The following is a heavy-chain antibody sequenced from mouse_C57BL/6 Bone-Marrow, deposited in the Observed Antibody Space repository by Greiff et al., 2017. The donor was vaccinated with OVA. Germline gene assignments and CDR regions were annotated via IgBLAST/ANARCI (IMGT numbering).Heavy chain of an antibody. CDR1: GYTFTDYY. CDR3: ASPYYVSPLDY. V-gene: IGHV1-19*01. J-gene: IGHJ4*01. CDR2: INPYNGGT. D-gene: IGHD2-10*01. Sequence: VQLQQSGPVLVKPGASVKMSCKASGYTFTDYYMNWVKPSHGKSLEWIGVINPYNGGTSYNQKFKGKATLTVDKSSSTAYLVLNLLTAEYSAVYYCASPYYVSPLDYWGQGTSVTVSS.